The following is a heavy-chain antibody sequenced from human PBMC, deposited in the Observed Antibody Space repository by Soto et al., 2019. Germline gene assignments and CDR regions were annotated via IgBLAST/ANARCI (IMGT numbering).Heavy chain of an antibody. CDR3: ARDSVTTIDFWSEPSMDV. V-gene: IGHV3-30-3*01. CDR1: GFTFSSYA. CDR2: ISYDGSNK. D-gene: IGHD3-3*01. J-gene: IGHJ6*02. Sequence: GGSLRLSCAASGFTFSSYAMHWVRQAPGKGLEWVAVISYDGSNKYYADSVKGRFTISRDNSKNTLYLQMNSLRAEDTAVYYCARDSVTTIDFWSEPSMDVWGQGTTVTVSS.